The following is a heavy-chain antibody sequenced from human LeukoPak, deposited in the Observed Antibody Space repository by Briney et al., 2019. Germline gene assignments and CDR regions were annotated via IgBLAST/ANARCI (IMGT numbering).Heavy chain of an antibody. CDR3: ARVEGYGSGDYFDY. J-gene: IGHJ4*02. CDR2: IIPIFGTA. D-gene: IGHD3-10*01. Sequence: SVKVSCKASGGTFTSYAISWVRQAPRQRLEWMGGIIPIFGTANYAQKYQGRVTITADESTSTAYMELSSLRSEDTAVYYCARVEGYGSGDYFDYWGQGTLVTVSS. CDR1: GGTFTSYA. V-gene: IGHV1-69*01.